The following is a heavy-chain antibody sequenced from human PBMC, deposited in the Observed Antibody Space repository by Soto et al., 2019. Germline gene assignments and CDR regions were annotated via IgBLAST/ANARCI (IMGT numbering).Heavy chain of an antibody. CDR2: ISGSGGST. D-gene: IGHD3-3*01. Sequence: GGSLRLSCAASGFTFSSYAMSWVRQAPGKGLEWVSAISGSGGSTYYADSVKGRFTISRDNSKNTLYLQMNSLRAEDTAVYYCAKVPEATIFGVVIIDPYYYYYMDVWGKGTTVTVSS. J-gene: IGHJ6*03. CDR1: GFTFSSYA. V-gene: IGHV3-23*01. CDR3: AKVPEATIFGVVIIDPYYYYYMDV.